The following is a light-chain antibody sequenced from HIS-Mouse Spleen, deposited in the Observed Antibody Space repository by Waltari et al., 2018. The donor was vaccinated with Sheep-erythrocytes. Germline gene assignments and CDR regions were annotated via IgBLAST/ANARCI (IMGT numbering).Light chain of an antibody. CDR1: KWGDKY. J-gene: IGLJ2*01. CDR3: QAWDSSTAV. V-gene: IGLV3-1*01. CDR2: QDS. Sequence: SYELTQPPSVSVSPGQTASIPCSGDKWGDKYACGDQQKPGQSPVLVIYQDSKRPSGIPERFSGSNSGNTATLTISGTQAMDEADYYCQAWDSSTAVFGGGTKLTVL.